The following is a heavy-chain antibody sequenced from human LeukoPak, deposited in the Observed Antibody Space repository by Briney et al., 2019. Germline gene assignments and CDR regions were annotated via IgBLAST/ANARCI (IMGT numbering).Heavy chain of an antibody. J-gene: IGHJ4*02. Sequence: SETLSLTCTVSGGSMSSYYWSWIRQPPGRGLEWLGYIYDSGSTNYNPSLKSRVTISVDTSKNQVSLNLSSVTAADTAVYYCARRGGSWTFDYWGQGTLVTVSS. CDR3: ARRGGSWTFDY. V-gene: IGHV4-59*08. CDR2: IYDSGST. D-gene: IGHD6-13*01. CDR1: GGSMSSYY.